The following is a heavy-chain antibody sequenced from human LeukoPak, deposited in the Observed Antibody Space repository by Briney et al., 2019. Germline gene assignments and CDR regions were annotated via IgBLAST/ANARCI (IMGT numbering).Heavy chain of an antibody. CDR1: GGSITSYY. V-gene: IGHV4-59*12. D-gene: IGHD4-17*01. CDR3: ARVRDYGDYIGYFDC. Sequence: SETLSLTCTVSGGSITSYYWSWIRQPPGKGLEWIGYIYYSGSTNYNPSLKSRVTISVDRSKNQFSLKLSPVTAADTAVYYCARVRDYGDYIGYFDCWGQGTLVTVSS. J-gene: IGHJ4*02. CDR2: IYYSGST.